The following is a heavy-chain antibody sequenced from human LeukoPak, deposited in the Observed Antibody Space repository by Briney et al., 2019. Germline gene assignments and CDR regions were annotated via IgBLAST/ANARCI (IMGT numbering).Heavy chain of an antibody. CDR3: ARLIVPYYFDS. CDR2: IYHSGST. CDR1: GGSISSSNW. Sequence: SETLSLTCAVSGGSISSSNWWSWVRQPPGKGLEWIGEIYHSGSTNYNPSLKSRVTISVDTSKNQFSLKLSSVTAADTAVYYCARLIVPYYFDSWGQGTLVTVSS. V-gene: IGHV4-4*02. D-gene: IGHD2-15*01. J-gene: IGHJ4*02.